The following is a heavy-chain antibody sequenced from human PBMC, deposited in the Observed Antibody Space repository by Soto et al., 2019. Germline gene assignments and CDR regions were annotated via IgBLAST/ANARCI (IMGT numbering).Heavy chain of an antibody. CDR3: AGWDTVTLFDY. D-gene: IGHD4-4*01. CDR1: GGSISSGGYS. V-gene: IGHV4-30-2*01. J-gene: IGHJ4*02. Sequence: SETLSLTCAVSGGSISSGGYSWSWIRQPPGKGLEWIGYIYHSGSTYYNPSLKSRVTISVDRSKNQFSLKLSSVTAADTAVYYCAGWDTVTLFDYWGQGTLVTVSS. CDR2: IYHSGST.